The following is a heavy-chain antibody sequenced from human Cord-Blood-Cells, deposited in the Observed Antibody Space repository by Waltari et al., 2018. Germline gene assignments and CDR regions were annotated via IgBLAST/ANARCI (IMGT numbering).Heavy chain of an antibody. V-gene: IGHV1-24*01. J-gene: IGHJ5*02. CDR2: FEPEDGET. CDR3: ATSLYFVGDGFDP. D-gene: IGHD3-16*01. Sequence: QVQLVQSGAEVKKPGDSVKVSCMVSGYTLPELSMQRVRQAPGKGLEWMGGFEPEDGETIYAQKFQGRVTMTEDTSTDTAYMELSSLRSEDTAVYYCATSLYFVGDGFDPWGQGTLVTVSS. CDR1: GYTLPELS.